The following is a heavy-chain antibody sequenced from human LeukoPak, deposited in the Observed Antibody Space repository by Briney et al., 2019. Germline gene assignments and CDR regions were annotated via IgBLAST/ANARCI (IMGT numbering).Heavy chain of an antibody. D-gene: IGHD3-22*01. CDR1: GYTFTSYD. Sequence: ASVKVSCKASGYTFTSYDINWVRQATGQGLEWMGWMNPNSGNTGYAQKFQGRVTMTRNTSISTAYMELRSLRSDDTAVYFCARCSGYRLVDYWGQGTLVTVSS. CDR3: ARCSGYRLVDY. V-gene: IGHV1-8*01. CDR2: MNPNSGNT. J-gene: IGHJ4*02.